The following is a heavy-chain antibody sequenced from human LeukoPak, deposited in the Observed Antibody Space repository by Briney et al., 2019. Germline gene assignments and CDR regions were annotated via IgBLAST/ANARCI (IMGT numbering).Heavy chain of an antibody. CDR3: GRTTAGYSSGQKPAWPVDY. D-gene: IGHD5-18*01. Sequence: GGSLRLSCEASGFTFGSFTMYWVRQAPGKGLDWIAGIFGSGGSPHYADSVKGRFTISRDNSKNTVYLQINSLRAEDTAVYYCGRTTAGYSSGQKPAWPVDYWGQGTLVTVSS. V-gene: IGHV3-23*01. CDR2: IFGSGGSP. CDR1: GFTFGSFT. J-gene: IGHJ4*02.